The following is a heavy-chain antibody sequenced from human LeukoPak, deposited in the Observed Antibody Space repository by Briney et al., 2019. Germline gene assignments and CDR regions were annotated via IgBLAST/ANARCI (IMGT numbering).Heavy chain of an antibody. CDR3: EKDPPFSFGNPGAFDI. V-gene: IGHV3-23*01. CDR2: ISGSGGST. CDR1: GFTFSSYA. J-gene: IGHJ3*02. Sequence: GGSLRLSCAASGFTFSSYAMSWVRQAPGKGLEWVSAISGSGGSTYYADSVKGRFTISRDNSKNTLYLQMNSLRAEDTAVYYCEKDPPFSFGNPGAFDIGGQGTMVTVSS. D-gene: IGHD3-10*01.